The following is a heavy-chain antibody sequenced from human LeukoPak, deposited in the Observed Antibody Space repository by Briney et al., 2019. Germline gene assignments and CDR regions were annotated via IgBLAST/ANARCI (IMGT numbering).Heavy chain of an antibody. J-gene: IGHJ6*04. CDR1: GGSFSSYY. V-gene: IGHV4-4*07. CDR3: ATANRYSLHLDV. CDR2: IYISGST. D-gene: IGHD1-14*01. Sequence: PSETLSLTCTVSGGSFSSYYWSWIRQPAGKGLECIGRIYISGSTSYNPSLKSRVTMSVDTSKNQFSLRLSSVTAADTAVYYCATANRYSLHLDVWGKGTTVTVSS.